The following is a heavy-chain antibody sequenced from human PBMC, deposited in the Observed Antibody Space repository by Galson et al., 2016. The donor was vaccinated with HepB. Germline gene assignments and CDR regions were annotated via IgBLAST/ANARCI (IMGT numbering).Heavy chain of an antibody. Sequence: SLRLSCAASGFSFSTYNMNWVRQAPGKGLEWLSYIGSSGSPIYYADSVKGRFTVSRDNAKNSLYLQMNGLRDEDTAEYYGARDYYRSGSYSFDYWGQGILVTVSS. V-gene: IGHV3-48*02. J-gene: IGHJ4*02. CDR3: ARDYYRSGSYSFDY. D-gene: IGHD3-10*01. CDR2: IGSSGSPI. CDR1: GFSFSTYN.